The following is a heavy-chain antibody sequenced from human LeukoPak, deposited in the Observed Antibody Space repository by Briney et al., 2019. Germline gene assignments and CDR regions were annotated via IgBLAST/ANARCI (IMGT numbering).Heavy chain of an antibody. J-gene: IGHJ4*02. V-gene: IGHV1-2*06. CDR2: INTDSGGT. Sequence: ASVKVSCKASGYTFTSYYLHWVRQTPGQGLEWVGRINTDSGGTSYAQKFQGRVTMTRDTSISTAYMELSWLRSDDTAVYYCARGYNFGYDYWGQGALVTVSS. CDR3: ARGYNFGYDY. D-gene: IGHD5-18*01. CDR1: GYTFTSYY.